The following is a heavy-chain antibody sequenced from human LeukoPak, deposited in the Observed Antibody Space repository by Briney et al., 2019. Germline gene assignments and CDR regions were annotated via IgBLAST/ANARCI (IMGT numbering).Heavy chain of an antibody. CDR3: ARHLPFDY. CDR1: GFTVSSKY. J-gene: IGHJ4*02. Sequence: EGSLRLSCEASGFTVSSKYMSWVRQAPGKGLEWVSVIYSGGSTYYADSVKGRFTISRDNSKNTLYLQMNSLRAEDTAVYYCARHLPFDYWGQGTLVTVSS. V-gene: IGHV3-66*04. CDR2: IYSGGST.